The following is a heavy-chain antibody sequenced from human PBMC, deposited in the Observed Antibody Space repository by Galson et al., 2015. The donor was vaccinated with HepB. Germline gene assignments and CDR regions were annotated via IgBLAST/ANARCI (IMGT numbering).Heavy chain of an antibody. CDR2: ISYDGSNK. J-gene: IGHJ4*02. D-gene: IGHD3-10*01. CDR3: AKRTSSIYYGDDADYFDY. Sequence: SLRLSCAASGFTFSSYGMHWVRQAPGKGPEWVAVISYDGSNKYYADSVKGRFTISRDNSKNTLYLQMNSLRAEDTAVYYCAKRTSSIYYGDDADYFDYWGQGTLVTVSS. CDR1: GFTFSSYG. V-gene: IGHV3-30*18.